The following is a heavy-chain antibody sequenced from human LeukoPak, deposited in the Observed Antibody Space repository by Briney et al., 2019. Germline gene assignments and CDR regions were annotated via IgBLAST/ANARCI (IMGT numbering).Heavy chain of an antibody. Sequence: GGSLRLSCTASGFTFSSYAMNWVRQAPGKGLEWVSGLSGSGGSTYYADSVKGRFTISRDNSKNTLYLQMNSLRVEDTAVYYCAKAYTSGWYFCFDYWGQGALVTVSS. D-gene: IGHD6-19*01. J-gene: IGHJ4*02. V-gene: IGHV3-23*01. CDR2: LSGSGGST. CDR3: AKAYTSGWYFCFDY. CDR1: GFTFSSYA.